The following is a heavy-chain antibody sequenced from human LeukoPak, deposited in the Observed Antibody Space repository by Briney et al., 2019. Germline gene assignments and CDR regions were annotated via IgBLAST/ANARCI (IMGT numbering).Heavy chain of an antibody. J-gene: IGHJ4*02. CDR2: INHSGST. CDR1: GGSFSGYY. Sequence: SETLSFTCAVYGGSFSGYYWSWIRQPPGKGLEWIGEINHSGSTNYNPSLKSRVTISVDTSKNQSSLKLSSVTAADTAVYYCARGKYNWNYAYYWGQGTLVTVSS. V-gene: IGHV4-34*01. CDR3: ARGKYNWNYAYY. D-gene: IGHD1-7*01.